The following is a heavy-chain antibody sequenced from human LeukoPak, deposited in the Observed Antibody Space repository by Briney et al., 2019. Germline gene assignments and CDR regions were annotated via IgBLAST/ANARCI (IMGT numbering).Heavy chain of an antibody. D-gene: IGHD1-20*01. CDR1: GYTISSGYY. CDR3: ARDPGYTANWNYFDY. J-gene: IGHJ4*02. CDR2: FHHPGTT. V-gene: IGHV4-38-2*02. Sequence: SETLSLTCAVSGYTISSGYYWGRIRQPPGKGLEWIGTFHHPGTTYYNPSLSSRVTISVDTSKNQFSLRLNSVTAADTAVYFCARDPGYTANWNYFDYWGQGALVTVSS.